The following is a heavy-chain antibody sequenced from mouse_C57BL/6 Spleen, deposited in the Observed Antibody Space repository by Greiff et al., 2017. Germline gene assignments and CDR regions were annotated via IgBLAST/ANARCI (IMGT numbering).Heavy chain of an antibody. CDR1: GFNIKDYY. J-gene: IGHJ2*01. CDR3: TTSYGSRAFDY. V-gene: IGHV14-1*01. D-gene: IGHD1-1*01. CDR2: IDPEDGDT. Sequence: EVQLQQSGAELVRPGASVKLSCTASGFNIKDYYMHWVKKRPEQGLEWIGRIDPEDGDTEYAPKFQGKATMTADTSSNTAYLQLSSLTSEDTAVYYCTTSYGSRAFDYWGQGTTLTVSS.